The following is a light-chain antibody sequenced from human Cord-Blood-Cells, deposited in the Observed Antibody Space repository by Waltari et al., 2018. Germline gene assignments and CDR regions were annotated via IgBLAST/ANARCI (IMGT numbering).Light chain of an antibody. Sequence: QSALTQPASVSGSPGQSITISCTGTSSDVGGYNYVSWYQQHPGIAPKLMIYDVSKRPSGVSSRFSGSKYGNTASLTISGLQAEDEADYYCSSYTSSRTWVFGGGSKLTVL. J-gene: IGLJ3*02. CDR3: SSYTSSRTWV. V-gene: IGLV2-14*01. CDR2: DVS. CDR1: SSDVGGYNY.